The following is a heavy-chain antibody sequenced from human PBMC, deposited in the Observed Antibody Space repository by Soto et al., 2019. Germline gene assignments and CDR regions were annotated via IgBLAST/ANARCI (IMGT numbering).Heavy chain of an antibody. CDR3: DRGGDVLRYFDWLSLPTHHPYYFDY. CDR1: GGSISSGDYY. D-gene: IGHD3-9*01. J-gene: IGHJ4*02. Sequence: PSETLSLTCTVSGGSISSGDYYWSWIRQPPGKGLEWIGCIYYSGSTYYNPSLKSRVTISVDTSKNQFSLKLSSVTAADTAVYYCDRGGDVLRYFDWLSLPTHHPYYFDYWGQGTLVTVS. CDR2: IYYSGST. V-gene: IGHV4-30-4*01.